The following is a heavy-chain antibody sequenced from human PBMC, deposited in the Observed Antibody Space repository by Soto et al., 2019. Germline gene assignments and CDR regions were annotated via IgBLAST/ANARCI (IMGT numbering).Heavy chain of an antibody. CDR1: GGSISSSSYY. V-gene: IGHV4-39*01. Sequence: QLQLQESGPGLVKPSETLSLTCTVSGGSISSSSYYWGWIRQPPGKGLEWIGSIYYSGSTYYNPSLKRRVTISVDTSKNQFSLKLSSVTAADTAVYYCASLDYDYIWGSYRPFDYWGQGTLVTVSS. J-gene: IGHJ4*02. D-gene: IGHD3-16*02. CDR2: IYYSGST. CDR3: ASLDYDYIWGSYRPFDY.